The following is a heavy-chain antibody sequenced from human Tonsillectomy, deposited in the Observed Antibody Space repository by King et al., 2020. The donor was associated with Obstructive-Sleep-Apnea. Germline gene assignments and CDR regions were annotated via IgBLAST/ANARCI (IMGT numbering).Heavy chain of an antibody. CDR3: SRTRTSYYFDH. Sequence: VTLKESGPVLVKPTETLTLTCTVSEFSLSNGIMGGSWIRQPPVKAREWLEHIFSNAEKSYTTSLKTRVTIAKDTSKSQVVLTMTNMDPVDTATYYCSRTRTSYYFDHWGQGTLVTVSS. CDR2: IFSNAEK. D-gene: IGHD3-16*02. CDR1: EFSLSNGIMG. V-gene: IGHV2-26*01. J-gene: IGHJ4*02.